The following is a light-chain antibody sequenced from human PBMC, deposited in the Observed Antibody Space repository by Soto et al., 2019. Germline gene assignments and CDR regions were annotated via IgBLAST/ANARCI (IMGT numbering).Light chain of an antibody. J-gene: IGKJ1*01. CDR1: QSLLHTDGYDY. CDR3: MQSLQTPRT. CDR2: VSA. V-gene: IGKV2-28*01. Sequence: DIVMTQSPLSLAVTPGEPASISCRSSQSLLHTDGYDYLDWFLQKPGQSPQLPIYVSAYRASGVPDRFSGSGSGTDFTLRISKVEAEDVGVYYCMQSLQTPRTFGQGTKVEI.